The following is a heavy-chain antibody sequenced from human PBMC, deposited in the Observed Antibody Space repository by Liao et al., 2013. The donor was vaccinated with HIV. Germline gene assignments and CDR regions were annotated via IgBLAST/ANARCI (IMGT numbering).Heavy chain of an antibody. CDR3: ARDAARYYYDTSNGFDI. CDR2: IYTSGST. D-gene: IGHD3-22*01. Sequence: QVQLQESGPGLVKPSQTLSLTCTVSGGSISSGSYYWSWIRQPAGKGLEWIGRIYTSGSTNYNPSLKSRVTISVDTSKNQFSLKLSSVTAADTAVYYCARDAARYYYDTSNGFDIWGQGTMVTVSS. CDR1: GGSISSGSYY. J-gene: IGHJ3*02. V-gene: IGHV4-61*02.